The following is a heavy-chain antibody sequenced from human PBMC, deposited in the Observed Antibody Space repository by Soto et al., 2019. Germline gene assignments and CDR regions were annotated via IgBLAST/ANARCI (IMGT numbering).Heavy chain of an antibody. Sequence: GGSLRLSCAASGFTFSNAWMNWVRQAPGKGLEWVGRIKSKTDGGTTDYAAPVKGRFTISRDDSKNTLYLQMNSLKTEDTAVYYCTTPYYDSYYGMDVWGQGTTVTVSS. CDR1: GFTFSNAW. V-gene: IGHV3-15*07. CDR2: IKSKTDGGTT. J-gene: IGHJ6*02. CDR3: TTPYYDSYYGMDV.